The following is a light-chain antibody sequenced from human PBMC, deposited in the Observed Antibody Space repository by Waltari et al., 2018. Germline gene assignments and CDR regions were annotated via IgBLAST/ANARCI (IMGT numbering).Light chain of an antibody. V-gene: IGKV4-1*01. J-gene: IGKJ4*01. CDR3: QQYFGTPLT. CDR1: QSVLYSSNNKNY. CDR2: WAS. Sequence: DLVMTQSPDSLAVSLGERASINCKSSQSVLYSSNNKNYLAWYQQKPGQPPRLLIYWASTRESGVPDRFSGSGSGTDFTLTISSLQAEDVAVYYCQQYFGTPLTFGGGTRVGSN.